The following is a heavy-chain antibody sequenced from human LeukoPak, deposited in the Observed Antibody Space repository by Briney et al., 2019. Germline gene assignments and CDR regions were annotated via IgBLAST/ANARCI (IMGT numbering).Heavy chain of an antibody. V-gene: IGHV3-30-3*01. Sequence: PGRSLRLSCAASGFTFSSYAMHWVRQAPGKGLEWVAVISYDGSNKYYADSVKGRFTISRDNSKNTLYLQMNSLRAEDTAVYYCARLVAADYWGQGTLVTVSS. CDR2: ISYDGSNK. J-gene: IGHJ4*02. CDR1: GFTFSSYA. D-gene: IGHD3-9*01. CDR3: ARLVAADY.